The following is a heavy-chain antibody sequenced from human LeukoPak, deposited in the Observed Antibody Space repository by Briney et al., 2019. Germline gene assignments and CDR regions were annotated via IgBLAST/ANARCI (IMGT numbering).Heavy chain of an antibody. D-gene: IGHD5-18*01. CDR1: GFTFSSYG. CDR3: AKDRASVDTACDY. J-gene: IGHJ4*02. Sequence: GRSLRLSCAASGFTFSSYGMHWVRQAPGKGLEWVAVISYDGSNKYYADSVKGRFTISRDNSKNTLYLQMNSLRAEDTAVYYCAKDRASVDTACDYWGREPWSPSPQ. V-gene: IGHV3-30*18. CDR2: ISYDGSNK.